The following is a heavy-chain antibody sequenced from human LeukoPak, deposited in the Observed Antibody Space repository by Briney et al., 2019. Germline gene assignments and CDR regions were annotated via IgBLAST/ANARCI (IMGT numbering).Heavy chain of an antibody. Sequence: GGSLRLSCAASGFTFSSYGMHWVRQAPGKGLEWVAVISYDGSNKYYADSVKGRFTISRDNSKNTLYLQMNSLRAEDTAVYYCATRNQRDYGGGRYYFDYWGQGTLVTVSS. V-gene: IGHV3-30*03. J-gene: IGHJ4*02. CDR3: ATRNQRDYGGGRYYFDY. CDR2: ISYDGSNK. D-gene: IGHD4-23*01. CDR1: GFTFSSYG.